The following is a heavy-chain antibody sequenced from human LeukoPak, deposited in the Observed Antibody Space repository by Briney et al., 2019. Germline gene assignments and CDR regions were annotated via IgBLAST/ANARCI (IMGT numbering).Heavy chain of an antibody. V-gene: IGHV3-30-3*01. CDR1: GFTFSTYV. CDR2: ISKDGSDK. Sequence: SLRLSCAASGFTFSTYVIHWVRQAPGKGLEWVAVISKDGSDKYYADSVKGRFTISRDNSKNTVYLQTNSLRVEDTALYYCARGRQRWLQSDAFDIWGLGTTVTVSS. J-gene: IGHJ3*02. CDR3: ARGRQRWLQSDAFDI. D-gene: IGHD5-24*01.